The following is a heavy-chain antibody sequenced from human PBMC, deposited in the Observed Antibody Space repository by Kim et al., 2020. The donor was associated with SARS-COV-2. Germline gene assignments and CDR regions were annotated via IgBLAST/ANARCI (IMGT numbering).Heavy chain of an antibody. Sequence: GGSLRLSCAASGFTFSSYAMSWVRQAPGKGLEWVSSISGSGGTSTYYVDSVMGRFTISRDNSKNTMYLQMNSLRVDDTAVYYCAKDWRVREVMPHFDYWGQGTLVTVS. CDR2: ISGSGGTST. CDR1: GFTFSSYA. J-gene: IGHJ4*02. CDR3: AKDWRVREVMPHFDY. V-gene: IGHV3-23*01. D-gene: IGHD3-10*01.